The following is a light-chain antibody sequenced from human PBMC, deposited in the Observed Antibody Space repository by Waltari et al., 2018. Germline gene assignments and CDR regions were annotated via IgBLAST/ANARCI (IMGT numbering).Light chain of an antibody. J-gene: IGLJ2*01. CDR3: SSYTSSSTPSV. CDR1: SSDVGAYNY. CDR2: DVT. V-gene: IGLV2-14*03. Sequence: QSALTQPASVSGSPGQSITISCTGTSSDVGAYNYVSWYQQHPGQAPKLMIYDVTSRPAGVSNRFSGSKSGNTTSLTISGLQAEDEADYYCSSYTSSSTPSVFGGGTKLTVL.